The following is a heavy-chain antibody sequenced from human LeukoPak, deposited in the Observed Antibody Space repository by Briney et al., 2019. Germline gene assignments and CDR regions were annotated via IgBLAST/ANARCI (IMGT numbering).Heavy chain of an antibody. D-gene: IGHD1-1*01. CDR3: ARATEGTVP. CDR1: GFTFSSHN. J-gene: IGHJ5*02. V-gene: IGHV3-21*01. Sequence: GGSLRPSCAASGFTFSSHNMNWVRQAPMKGLEWVSSIGTDGSYIYYADSVQGRFTISRDNAKNTLYLQMNSLRAEDTAVYYCARATEGTVPWGQGTLVTVSS. CDR2: IGTDGSYI.